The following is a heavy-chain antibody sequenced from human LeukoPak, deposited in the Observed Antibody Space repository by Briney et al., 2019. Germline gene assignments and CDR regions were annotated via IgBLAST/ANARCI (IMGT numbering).Heavy chain of an antibody. J-gene: IGHJ4*02. V-gene: IGHV4-4*07. CDR3: AASAVLGSYHC. CDR1: GGSVRSYS. CDR2: SHTSENA. Sequence: SETLSLTCTVSGGSVRSYSWSWIRQPAGGGLEWIGHSHTSENANYHPSLKSRVTMSLDTSRNQFSLRLSSVTAADTAVYYCAASAVLGSYHCWGQGSLVSVSS. D-gene: IGHD1-26*01.